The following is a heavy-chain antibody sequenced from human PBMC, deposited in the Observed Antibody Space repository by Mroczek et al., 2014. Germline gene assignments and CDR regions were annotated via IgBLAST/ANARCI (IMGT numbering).Heavy chain of an antibody. CDR2: ISYDGSNK. CDR1: GFTFSSYA. D-gene: IGHD5-18*01. Sequence: QVQLQESGGGVVQPGRSLRLSCAASGFTFSSYAMHWVRQAPGKGLEWVAVISYDGSNKYYADSVKGRFTISRDNSKNTLYLQMNSLRAEDTAVYYCARESSYGLDYVGQGTLVTVSS. J-gene: IGHJ4*02. V-gene: IGHV3-30*04. CDR3: ARESSYGLDY.